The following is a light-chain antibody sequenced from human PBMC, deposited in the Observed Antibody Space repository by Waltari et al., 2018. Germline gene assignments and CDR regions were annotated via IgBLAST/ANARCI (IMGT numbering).Light chain of an antibody. CDR3: QQYSTQPMT. CDR1: QSISSW. Sequence: DIQMTQSPSTLSASVGDRVTITCRASQSISSWLAWYQQKPGKGPKLLISKASTLESGVPSRFSGSGSETEMTLTISSLQPDDFAIYYCQQYSTQPMTFGQGTRLENK. J-gene: IGKJ5*01. V-gene: IGKV1-5*03. CDR2: KAS.